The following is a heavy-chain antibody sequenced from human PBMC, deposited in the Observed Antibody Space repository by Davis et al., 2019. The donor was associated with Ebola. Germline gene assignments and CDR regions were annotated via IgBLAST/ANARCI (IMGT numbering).Heavy chain of an antibody. D-gene: IGHD3-10*01. Sequence: SETLSLTCTVSGCPINNDYWSWIRQPPGKGLEWIGYIYYSGTTNYNPSLKSRVTISIDTSKNHFSLKLSSVIAADTAVYYCARLRMVRGYQDLDPWGQGTLVTVSS. CDR3: ARLRMVRGYQDLDP. J-gene: IGHJ5*02. CDR1: GCPINNDY. V-gene: IGHV4-59*08. CDR2: IYYSGTT.